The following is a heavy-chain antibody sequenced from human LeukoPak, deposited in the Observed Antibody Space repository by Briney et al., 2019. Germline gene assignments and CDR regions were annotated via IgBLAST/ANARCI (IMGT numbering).Heavy chain of an antibody. V-gene: IGHV3-49*04. D-gene: IGHD1-1*01. CDR3: TRDRGAYNLYDY. CDR1: GFTFSSCS. CDR2: IRSKAYGGTA. J-gene: IGHJ4*02. Sequence: PGGSLRLSCAASGFTFSSCSMNWVRQAPGKGLEWVGFIRSKAYGGTADYAASVKGRFTISRDDSKAIAYLQMNSLKTEDTAVYHCTRDRGAYNLYDYWGQGTLVTVSS.